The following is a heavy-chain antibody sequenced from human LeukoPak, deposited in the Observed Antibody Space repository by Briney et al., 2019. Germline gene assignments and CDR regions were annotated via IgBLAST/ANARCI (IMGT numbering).Heavy chain of an antibody. CDR3: ARTGFYYYYGMDV. Sequence: ASVKVSCKASGYTFTSYGISWVRQAPGQGLEWMGWISAYNGNTSYAQKLQGRVTMTTDTSTSTAYMELRSLRSDDTAVYYRARTGFYYYYGMDVWGQGTTVTVSS. V-gene: IGHV1-18*01. CDR1: GYTFTSYG. J-gene: IGHJ6*02. CDR2: ISAYNGNT. D-gene: IGHD1-1*01.